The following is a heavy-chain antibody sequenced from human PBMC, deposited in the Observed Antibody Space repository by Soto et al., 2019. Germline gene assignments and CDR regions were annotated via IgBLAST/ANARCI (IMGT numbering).Heavy chain of an antibody. CDR2: IYWNDDK. Sequence: QITLKESGPTLVKPTQTLTLTCTFSGFSLSTSGVGVGWIRQPRGKALEWLALIYWNDDKRYSPSLKSRLTITKDTSKNQVVLTMTNMDPVDTATYYCAHRPTVAGGLDYWGQGTLVTVSS. D-gene: IGHD4-17*01. V-gene: IGHV2-5*01. CDR3: AHRPTVAGGLDY. J-gene: IGHJ4*02. CDR1: GFSLSTSGVG.